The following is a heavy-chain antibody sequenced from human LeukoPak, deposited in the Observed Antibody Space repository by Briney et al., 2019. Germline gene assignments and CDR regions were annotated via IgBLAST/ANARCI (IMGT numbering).Heavy chain of an antibody. D-gene: IGHD1-7*01. CDR3: ARDQQIKTGTTRTD. CDR2: IIPIFGTA. V-gene: IGHV1-69*13. CDR1: GYTFTNYA. J-gene: IGHJ4*02. Sequence: GASVKVSCKASGYTFTNYAMHWVRQAPGQGLEWMGGIIPIFGTANYAQKFQGRVTITADESTSTAYMELSSLRSEDTAVYYCARDQQIKTGTTRTDWGQGTLVTVSS.